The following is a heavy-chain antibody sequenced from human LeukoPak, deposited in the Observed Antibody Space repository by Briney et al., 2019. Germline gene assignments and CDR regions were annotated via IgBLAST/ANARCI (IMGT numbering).Heavy chain of an antibody. CDR2: ISGSGGST. D-gene: IGHD5-12*01. CDR1: GFTFSSYG. CDR3: ARGSRGYDLASYYFDY. V-gene: IGHV3-23*01. J-gene: IGHJ4*02. Sequence: GGSLRLSCAASGFTFSSYGMSWVRQAPGKGLEWVSAISGSGGSTYYADSVKGRFTISRDNAKNSLYLQMNSLRVEDTAVYYCARGSRGYDLASYYFDYWGQGTLVTVSS.